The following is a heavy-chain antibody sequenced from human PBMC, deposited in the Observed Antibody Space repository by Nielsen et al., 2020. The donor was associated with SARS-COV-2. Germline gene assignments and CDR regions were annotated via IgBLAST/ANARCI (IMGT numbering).Heavy chain of an antibody. V-gene: IGHV1-69*13. D-gene: IGHD1-1*01. CDR1: GGAFSNFA. CDR2: IIPTLGAA. CDR3: ASDGNTDGWNVTVY. Sequence: SVKVSCKASGGAFSNFAITWVRQAPGQGLEWMGGIIPTLGAANSAQKFQGRVTIAADASTTTAHMELSSLRSEDTAIYYCASDGNTDGWNVTVYWGQGTVVTVSS. J-gene: IGHJ4*02.